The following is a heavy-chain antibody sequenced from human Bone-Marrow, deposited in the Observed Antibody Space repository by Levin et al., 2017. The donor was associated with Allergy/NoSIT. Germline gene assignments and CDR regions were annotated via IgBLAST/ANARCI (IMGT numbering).Heavy chain of an antibody. CDR3: ARETDYGSGSTRAFDI. CDR2: ISSSATTI. Sequence: GESLKISCAAPGFTVSSHEMNWVRQAPGKGLEWVSYISSSATTIYYADSVRGRITISRDNAKNSLYLQMNSLRAEDTAVYYCARETDYGSGSTRAFDIWGQGTMVTVSS. J-gene: IGHJ3*02. CDR1: GFTVSSHE. D-gene: IGHD3-10*01. V-gene: IGHV3-48*03.